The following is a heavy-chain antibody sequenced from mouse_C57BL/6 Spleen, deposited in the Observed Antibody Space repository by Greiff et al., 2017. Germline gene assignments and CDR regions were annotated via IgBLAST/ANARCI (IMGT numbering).Heavy chain of an antibody. CDR1: GYTFTSYW. Sequence: QVQLQQPGAELVKPGASVKLSCKASGYTFTSYWMHWVKQRPGRGLEGIGRIDPNSGGTKYNEKFKSKATLTVDKPSSTADMQLSSLTSEDSAVYYCAREDGSLWFAYWGQGTLVTVSA. J-gene: IGHJ3*01. CDR2: IDPNSGGT. D-gene: IGHD1-1*01. V-gene: IGHV1-72*01. CDR3: AREDGSLWFAY.